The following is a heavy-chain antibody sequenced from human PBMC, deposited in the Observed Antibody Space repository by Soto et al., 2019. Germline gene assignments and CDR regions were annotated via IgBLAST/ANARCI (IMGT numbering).Heavy chain of an antibody. D-gene: IGHD6-19*01. Sequence: PSQTLSLTCAISGDSFSSNSAAWNWIRQSPSRGLEWLGRTYYRSKWYNDYAVSVKSRITIDPDTSKNQFSLQLNSVTPEDTAVYYCARVDNSGWSSYFDCWGQGTLVTVSS. CDR2: TYYRSKWYN. CDR1: GDSFSSNSAA. J-gene: IGHJ4*02. V-gene: IGHV6-1*01. CDR3: ARVDNSGWSSYFDC.